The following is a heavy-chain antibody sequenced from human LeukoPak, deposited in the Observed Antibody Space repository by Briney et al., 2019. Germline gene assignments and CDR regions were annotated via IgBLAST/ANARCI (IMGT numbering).Heavy chain of an antibody. CDR2: IYYSGST. D-gene: IGHD3-10*01. Sequence: PSETLSLTCTVSGGSISSYYWSWIRQPPGKGLEWIGYIYYSGSTNYNPSLKSRVTISVDTSKNQFSLKLSSVTAADTAVYYCARGWFGESYFDYWGQGTLVTVSS. CDR3: ARGWFGESYFDY. V-gene: IGHV4-59*01. J-gene: IGHJ4*02. CDR1: GGSISSYY.